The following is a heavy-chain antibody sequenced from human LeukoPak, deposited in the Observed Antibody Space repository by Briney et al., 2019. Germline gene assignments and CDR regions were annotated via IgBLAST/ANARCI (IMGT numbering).Heavy chain of an antibody. Sequence: SQTLSLTCAVSGDSVSSSSAAWNWIRQSPSRGLEWLGRTYYRSKWYNDYAVSVKSRVTINADTSKNQFSLQLNSVTPEDTAVYYCARGWYSSSSSSDYWGQGTLVTVSS. CDR2: TYYRSKWYN. D-gene: IGHD6-6*01. V-gene: IGHV6-1*01. CDR1: GDSVSSSSAA. CDR3: ARGWYSSSSSSDY. J-gene: IGHJ4*02.